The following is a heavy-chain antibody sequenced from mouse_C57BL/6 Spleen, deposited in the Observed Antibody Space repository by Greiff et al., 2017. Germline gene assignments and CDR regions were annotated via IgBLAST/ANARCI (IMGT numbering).Heavy chain of an antibody. CDR3: ARGDYDVDWYFDV. V-gene: IGHV1-64*01. CDR1: GYTFTSYW. J-gene: IGHJ1*03. Sequence: QVQLKQPGAELVKPGASVKLSCKASGYTFTSYWMHWVKQRPGQGLEWIGMIHPNSGSTNYNEKFKSKATLTVDKSSSTAYMQLSSLTSEDSAVYYCARGDYDVDWYFDVWGTGTTVTVSS. CDR2: IHPNSGST. D-gene: IGHD2-4*01.